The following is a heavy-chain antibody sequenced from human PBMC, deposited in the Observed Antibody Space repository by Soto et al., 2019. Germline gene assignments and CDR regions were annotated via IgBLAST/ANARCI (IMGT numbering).Heavy chain of an antibody. CDR3: ARRKERSAPNYFDH. CDR1: GYTFSTYD. CDR2: MNPNTGNT. Sequence: ASVKVSCKTSGYTFSTYDINWVRQAPGQGLEWMGWMNPNTGNTGYAQKFRGRVTLTRNTSISTAYMELMSLKTEDTAVYFCARRKERSAPNYFDHWGQGTLVTVSS. D-gene: IGHD6-25*01. V-gene: IGHV1-8*01. J-gene: IGHJ4*02.